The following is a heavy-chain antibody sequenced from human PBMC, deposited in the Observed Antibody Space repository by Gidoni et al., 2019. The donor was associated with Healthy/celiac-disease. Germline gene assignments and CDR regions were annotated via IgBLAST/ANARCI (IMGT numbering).Heavy chain of an antibody. CDR2: IYYSGST. V-gene: IGHV4-59*08. Sequence: GYIYYSGSTNYNPSLKSRVTISVDTSKNQFSLKLSSVTAADTAVYYCARALVPLGLYDSSGLNWYFDLWGRGTLVTVSS. D-gene: IGHD3-22*01. J-gene: IGHJ2*01. CDR3: ARALVPLGLYDSSGLNWYFDL.